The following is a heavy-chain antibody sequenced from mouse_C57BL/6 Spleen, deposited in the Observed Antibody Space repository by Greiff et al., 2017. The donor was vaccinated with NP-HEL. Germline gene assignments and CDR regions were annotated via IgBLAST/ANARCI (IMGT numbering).Heavy chain of an antibody. Sequence: EVKLMESGGGLVQPGGSMKLSCVASGFTFSNYWMNWVRQSPEKGLEWVAQIRLKSDNYATHYAESVKGRFTISRDDSKSSVYLQMNNLRAEDTGIYYCTAGPYAMDYWGQGTSVTVSS. CDR1: GFTFSNYW. J-gene: IGHJ4*01. D-gene: IGHD4-1*01. CDR2: IRLKSDNYAT. CDR3: TAGPYAMDY. V-gene: IGHV6-3*01.